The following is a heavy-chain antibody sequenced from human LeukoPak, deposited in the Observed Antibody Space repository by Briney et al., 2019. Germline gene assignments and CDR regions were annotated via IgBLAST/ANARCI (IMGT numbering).Heavy chain of an antibody. J-gene: IGHJ4*02. D-gene: IGHD3-10*01. CDR2: ISSSSSYI. CDR1: GFTFSSYS. Sequence: GGCLRLSCAASGFTFSSYSMNWVRQAPGKGLEWVSSISSSSSYIYYADSVKGRFTISRDNAKDSLYLQMNSLRAEDTAVYYCARYIGEIDGFFDYWGQGTLVTVSS. CDR3: ARYIGEIDGFFDY. V-gene: IGHV3-21*01.